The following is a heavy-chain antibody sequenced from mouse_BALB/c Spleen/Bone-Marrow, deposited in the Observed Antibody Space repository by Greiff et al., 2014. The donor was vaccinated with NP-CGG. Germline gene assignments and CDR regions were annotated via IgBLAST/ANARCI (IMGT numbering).Heavy chain of an antibody. D-gene: IGHD2-14*01. V-gene: IGHV1-87*01. CDR1: GYTFTSYW. CDR2: FYPGDGDT. Sequence: VKLMESGAELARPGASVKLSCKASGYTFTSYWMQWVKQRPGQGLQWIGAFYPGDGDTRYTQRFKDKATLTADKSSSTAYMQLSSLASEDSAVYYCARAKRYGEMDYWGQGTSVTVSS. J-gene: IGHJ4*01. CDR3: ARAKRYGEMDY.